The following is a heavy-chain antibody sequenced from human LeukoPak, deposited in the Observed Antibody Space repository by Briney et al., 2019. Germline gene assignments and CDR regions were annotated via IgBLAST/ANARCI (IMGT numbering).Heavy chain of an antibody. V-gene: IGHV3-21*01. CDR2: ITSSSSYI. D-gene: IGHD3-9*01. CDR3: ARDLDYDLLSPFYARTFFDY. Sequence: GGSLRLSCAASGFTFSSYSMNWVRQAPGKGLEWVSSITSSSSYIYYTDSVQGRFTISRDNAKNSLYLQMKSLRAEDTAVYYCARDLDYDLLSPFYARTFFDYWGQGTLVTVSS. J-gene: IGHJ4*02. CDR1: GFTFSSYS.